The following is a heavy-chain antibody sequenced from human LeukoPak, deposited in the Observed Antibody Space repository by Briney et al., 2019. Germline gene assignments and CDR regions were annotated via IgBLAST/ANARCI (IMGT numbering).Heavy chain of an antibody. CDR2: ISAYNGNT. CDR1: GYTFTSYG. V-gene: IGHV1-18*01. D-gene: IGHD3-10*01. J-gene: IGHJ5*02. CDR3: ARGRDGSARPDWFDP. Sequence: GASVKVSCKASGYTFTSYGISWVRQAPGQGLEWMGWISAYNGNTNYAQKLQGRVTMTTDTSTSTAYMELSSLRSEDTAVYYCARGRDGSARPDWFDPWGQGTLVTVSS.